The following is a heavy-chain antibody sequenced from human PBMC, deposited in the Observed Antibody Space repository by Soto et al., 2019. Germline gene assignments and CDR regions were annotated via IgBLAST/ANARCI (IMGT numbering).Heavy chain of an antibody. Sequence: PGGSLRLSCAASGFTFSDYYMSWIRQAPGKGLEWVSYISSSGSTIYYADSVKGRFTISRDNAKNSLYLQMNSLRAEDTAVYYCARVGLQWLVRYYFEYWGQGTLVTVSS. CDR3: ARVGLQWLVRYYFEY. CDR2: ISSSGSTI. D-gene: IGHD6-19*01. CDR1: GFTFSDYY. J-gene: IGHJ4*02. V-gene: IGHV3-11*01.